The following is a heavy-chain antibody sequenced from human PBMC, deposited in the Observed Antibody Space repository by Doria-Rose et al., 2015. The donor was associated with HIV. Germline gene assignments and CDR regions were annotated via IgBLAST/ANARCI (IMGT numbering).Heavy chain of an antibody. J-gene: IGHJ5*02. V-gene: IGHV1-2*04. CDR3: ARGVGYYYDSSGYYPGWFDP. Sequence: APGQGLEWMGWINPNNGDTNYAQKFQGWVTVTRDTSITTVYMELSRLRSDDTAVYYCARGVGYYYDSSGYYPGWFDPWGQGTLVTVSS. CDR2: INPNNGDT. D-gene: IGHD3-22*01.